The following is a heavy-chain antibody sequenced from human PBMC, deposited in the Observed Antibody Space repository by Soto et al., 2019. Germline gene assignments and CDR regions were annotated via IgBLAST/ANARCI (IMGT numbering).Heavy chain of an antibody. CDR3: ARALYYCSGGGCYPEEGYYYGMDV. Sequence: QVQLQESGPGLVKPSQTLSLTCTVSGGSISSGGYYWSWIRQHPGKGLEWIGYIYYSGSTYYNPPPKRRVTISVDTSKNQFALKLSSVTAADTAVYYCARALYYCSGGGCYPEEGYYYGMDVWGQGTPVTVSS. D-gene: IGHD2-15*01. J-gene: IGHJ6*02. CDR1: GGSISSGGYY. V-gene: IGHV4-31*03. CDR2: IYYSGST.